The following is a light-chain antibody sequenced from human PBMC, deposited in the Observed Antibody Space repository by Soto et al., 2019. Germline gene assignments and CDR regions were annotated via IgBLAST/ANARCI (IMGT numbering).Light chain of an antibody. Sequence: EIVMTQSPATLSVSPGERATLSCRASQSVSSNLAWYQQKPGQAPRLLIYGASTRATGIPARFSGSGSGTGFTLTISSLQSEDSAVYCCQQYNNWWTFGQGTKVDIK. V-gene: IGKV3-15*01. CDR3: QQYNNWWT. J-gene: IGKJ1*01. CDR2: GAS. CDR1: QSVSSN.